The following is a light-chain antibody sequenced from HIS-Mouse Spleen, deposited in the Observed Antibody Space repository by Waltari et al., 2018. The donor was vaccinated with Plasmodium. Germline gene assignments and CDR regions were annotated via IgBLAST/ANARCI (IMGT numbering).Light chain of an antibody. CDR3: CSYAGSYTYV. J-gene: IGLJ1*01. Sequence: QSALTQPRSLSGSTGQSVTISCPGTSSDVGGYNYVSWYQQHPGKTPKPMIYDVSKRPSGVPDRFSGSKSGNTASLTISGLQAEDEADYYCCSYAGSYTYVFGTGTKVTVL. V-gene: IGLV2-11*01. CDR2: DVS. CDR1: SSDVGGYNY.